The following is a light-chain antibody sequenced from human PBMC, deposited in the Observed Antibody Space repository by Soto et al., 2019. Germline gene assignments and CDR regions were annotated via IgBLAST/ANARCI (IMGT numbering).Light chain of an antibody. J-gene: IGKJ4*01. CDR3: QQYSKWPLT. Sequence: EIVVTKSPGTLSLSPGERATLSCRASQTISNTFLAWYQQRPGQAPRLLIYGASTRATGIPARFSGSGSGTEFILTISSLQSEDFAVYYCQQYSKWPLTFGGGTKV. V-gene: IGKV3-15*01. CDR2: GAS. CDR1: QTISNT.